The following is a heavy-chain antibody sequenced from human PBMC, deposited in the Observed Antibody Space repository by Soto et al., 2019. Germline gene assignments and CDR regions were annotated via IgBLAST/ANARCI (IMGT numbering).Heavy chain of an antibody. CDR2: ISGSGDNT. J-gene: IGHJ5*02. CDR3: AKDPPIPTPGWFDP. V-gene: IGHV3-23*01. Sequence: PVGSLRLSCAASGFTFSSYAMSWVRQAPGRGLERVSAISGSGDNTYYADSVKGRFTISRDNSKNTLYLLMNSLRAEDTALYYCAKDPPIPTPGWFDPWGQGTLVTVSS. CDR1: GFTFSSYA.